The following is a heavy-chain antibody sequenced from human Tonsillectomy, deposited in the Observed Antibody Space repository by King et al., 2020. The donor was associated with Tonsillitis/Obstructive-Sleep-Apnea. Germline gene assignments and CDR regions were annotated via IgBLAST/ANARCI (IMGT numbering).Heavy chain of an antibody. V-gene: IGHV5-51*01. CDR2: IRPRDSDS. Sequence: VQLVQSGAEMKKAGESLKISCKGSGYRFANYWIVWVRQKPGKGLEWMGVIRPRDSDSNYSPSFQGQVTVSADKSISTAYLQWSSLKVSDSATYYCARLSNVDFWALTFDYWGQGTQVTVSS. D-gene: IGHD3/OR15-3a*01. CDR3: ARLSNVDFWALTFDY. CDR1: GYRFANYW. J-gene: IGHJ4*02.